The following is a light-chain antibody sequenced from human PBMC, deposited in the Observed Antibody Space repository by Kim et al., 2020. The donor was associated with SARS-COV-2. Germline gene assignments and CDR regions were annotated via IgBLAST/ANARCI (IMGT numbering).Light chain of an antibody. Sequence: SSELTQDPAVSVALGQTVRITCQGDSLRSYYASWYQQKLGQAPVLVIYGKNNRPSGIPDRFSGSSSGNTASLTITGAQAEDEADYFCNSRDSSGNHVVFGGVTKLTVL. CDR1: SLRSYY. J-gene: IGLJ2*01. CDR2: GKN. V-gene: IGLV3-19*01. CDR3: NSRDSSGNHVV.